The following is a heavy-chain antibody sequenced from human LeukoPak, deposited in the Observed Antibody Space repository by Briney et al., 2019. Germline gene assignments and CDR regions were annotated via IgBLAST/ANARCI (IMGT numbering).Heavy chain of an antibody. Sequence: PSKTLSLTCAVYGGSFSGYYWSWIRQPPGKGLEWIGYIYYSGSTKYNASLKSRVTISLDTSNNQFSLKLRSVTAADTAVYYCARSYSSGPFDLWGQGTLVIASS. V-gene: IGHV4-59*01. D-gene: IGHD6-19*01. CDR2: IYYSGST. CDR1: GGSFSGYY. CDR3: ARSYSSGPFDL. J-gene: IGHJ4*02.